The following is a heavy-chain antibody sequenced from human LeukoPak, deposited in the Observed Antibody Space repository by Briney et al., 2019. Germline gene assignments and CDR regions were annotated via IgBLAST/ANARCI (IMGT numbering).Heavy chain of an antibody. CDR2: ISAYNGNT. D-gene: IGHD3-22*01. Sequence: GASVKVSCKASGYTFTSYGISWVRQAPGQGLEWMGWISAYNGNTNYAQKLQGRVTMTTDTSTSTAYMELRSLRSDDTAVYYCASSLDDSSGYFVGRALRLQPWGQGTLVTVSS. CDR3: ASSLDDSSGYFVGRALRLQP. J-gene: IGHJ5*02. CDR1: GYTFTSYG. V-gene: IGHV1-18*01.